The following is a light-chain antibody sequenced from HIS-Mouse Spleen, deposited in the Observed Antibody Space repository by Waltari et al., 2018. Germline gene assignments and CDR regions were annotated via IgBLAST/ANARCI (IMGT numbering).Light chain of an antibody. CDR3: YSTDSSGKHRV. V-gene: IGLV3-10*01. J-gene: IGLJ2*01. CDR2: EDS. CDR1: ALPKNY. Sequence: SYELTQPPSVPVSPGQTARITCPGDALPKNYAYWYQQKSGQAPVLVIYEDSKRPSGIPERFSGSSSGTMATLTISGAQVEDEADYYCYSTDSSGKHRVFGGGTKLTVL.